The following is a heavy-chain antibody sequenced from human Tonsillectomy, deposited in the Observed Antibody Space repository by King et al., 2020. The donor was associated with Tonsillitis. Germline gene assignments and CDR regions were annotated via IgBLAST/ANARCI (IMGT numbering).Heavy chain of an antibody. J-gene: IGHJ3*02. Sequence: VQLQESGPGLVKPSETLSLTCTVSGGSISSYYLSWIRQPPGKGLEWIGYIYYSGSTNYNPSLKSRVTMSVDTSKSQFSLKLSSVTAADTAVYYCAREISLADAFDIWGQGTMVTVSS. CDR1: GGSISSYY. CDR2: IYYSGST. V-gene: IGHV4-59*01. D-gene: IGHD1-1*01. CDR3: AREISLADAFDI.